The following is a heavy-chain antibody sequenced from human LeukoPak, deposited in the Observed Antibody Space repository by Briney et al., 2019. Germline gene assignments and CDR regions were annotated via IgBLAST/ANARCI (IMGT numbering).Heavy chain of an antibody. CDR3: ARDTPLEQYCSGGSCLPDAFDI. CDR1: GFTFSSYG. J-gene: IGHJ3*02. V-gene: IGHV3-33*01. CDR2: IWYDGSNK. D-gene: IGHD2-15*01. Sequence: GGSLRLSCAASGFTFSSYGMHWVRQAPGKGLEWVAVIWYDGSNKYYADSVKGRFTISRDNSKNTLYLQMNSLRAEDTAVYNCARDTPLEQYCSGGSCLPDAFDIWGQGTMVTVSS.